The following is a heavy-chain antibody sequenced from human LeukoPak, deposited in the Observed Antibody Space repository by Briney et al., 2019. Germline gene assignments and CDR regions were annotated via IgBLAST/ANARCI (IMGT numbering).Heavy chain of an antibody. J-gene: IGHJ6*03. Sequence: GGSLRLSCAASGFTFDDYAMHWVRQAPGKGLEWVSLISWDGGSTYYADSVKGRFTISRDNSKNSLYLQMNSLRAEDTALYYCAKVGASNYYYMDVWGKGTTVTVSS. CDR3: AKVGASNYYYMDV. V-gene: IGHV3-43D*03. D-gene: IGHD1-26*01. CDR2: ISWDGGST. CDR1: GFTFDDYA.